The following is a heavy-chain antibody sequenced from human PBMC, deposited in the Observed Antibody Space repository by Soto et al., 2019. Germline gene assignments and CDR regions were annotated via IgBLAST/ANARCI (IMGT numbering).Heavy chain of an antibody. V-gene: IGHV3-23*01. CDR2: IGGNGVTT. CDR1: GFTFGSYA. Sequence: EVRLLESGGGLVQPGGSLRLSCAASGFTFGSYAWSWVRQAPGKGLDWVSTIGGNGVTTFYADSVKGRFTISRDVSKNTVFLQMSSLRAEDTAVYYCAKSSRYCSGGGCFYYFDYWGQGTLVTVSS. D-gene: IGHD2-15*01. J-gene: IGHJ4*02. CDR3: AKSSRYCSGGGCFYYFDY.